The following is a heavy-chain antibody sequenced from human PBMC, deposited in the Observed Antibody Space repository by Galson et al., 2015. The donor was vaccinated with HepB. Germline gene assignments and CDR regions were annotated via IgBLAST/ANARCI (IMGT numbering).Heavy chain of an antibody. D-gene: IGHD2-21*01. CDR3: VLPIKTYYAFDI. J-gene: IGHJ3*02. Sequence: SGAEVKKPGESLKISCKGSGHSFTRYWIGWVRQMPGKGLEWMGIIYPGDSDTRYSPSFQGQVTISADRSISTAYLQWSSLKASDTAMYYYVLPIKTYYAFDIWGQGTLVTVSS. V-gene: IGHV5-51*01. CDR2: IYPGDSDT. CDR1: GHSFTRYW.